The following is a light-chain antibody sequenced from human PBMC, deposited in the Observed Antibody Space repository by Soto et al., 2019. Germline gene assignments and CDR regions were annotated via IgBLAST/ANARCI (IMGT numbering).Light chain of an antibody. CDR3: SSYAGTFRLVV. J-gene: IGLJ2*01. Sequence: QSALTQPASVSGSPGQSITISCTGTSSDVGGYDLVSWFQLHPAKAPRLMIYEVTKRPSGVSDRFSDSKSGNTASLTISGLQSEDEGNYYCSSYAGTFRLVVFGGGTKVTVL. CDR2: EVT. CDR1: SSDVGGYDL. V-gene: IGLV2-23*02.